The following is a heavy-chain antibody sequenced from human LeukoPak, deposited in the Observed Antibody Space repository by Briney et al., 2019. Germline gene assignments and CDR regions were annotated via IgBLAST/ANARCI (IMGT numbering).Heavy chain of an antibody. D-gene: IGHD3-22*01. Sequence: GGSLRLSCAASGFTVSSNYMSWVRQAPGKGLEWVSVIYSGGSTYYADSVKGRFTISRDNSKNTLYHQMNSLRADDTAVSHCARALGSSGSDAFDIWGQGTMVTVSS. CDR2: IYSGGST. CDR3: ARALGSSGSDAFDI. CDR1: GFTVSSNY. J-gene: IGHJ3*02. V-gene: IGHV3-53*01.